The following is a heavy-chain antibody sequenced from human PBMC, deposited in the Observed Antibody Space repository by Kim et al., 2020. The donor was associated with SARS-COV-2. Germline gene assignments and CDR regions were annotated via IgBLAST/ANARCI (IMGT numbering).Heavy chain of an antibody. D-gene: IGHD3-3*02. CDR2: IGDRGSNT. V-gene: IGHV3-23*01. J-gene: IGHJ5*02. Sequence: GGSLRLSCAASGFTFSSYAMSWVRQAPGKGLEWVSGIGDRGSNTYYAESVKGRFTISRDNFKKTLYLQMDSLRAEDTAIYFCAKGLAIGGLDPWGQGTLVTVSS. CDR1: GFTFSSYA. CDR3: AKGLAIGGLDP.